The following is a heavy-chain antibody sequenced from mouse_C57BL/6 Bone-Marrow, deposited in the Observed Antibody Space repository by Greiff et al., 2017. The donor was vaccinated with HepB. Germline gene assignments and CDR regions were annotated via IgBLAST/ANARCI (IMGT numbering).Heavy chain of an antibody. D-gene: IGHD1-1*01. Sequence: EVQLQQSGPELVKPGASVKISCKASGYTFTDYYMNWVKQSHGKSLEWIGDINPNNGGTSYNQKFKGKATLTVDKSSSTAYMELRSLTSEDSAVYYCARWSTTVVEEAWFAYWGQGTLVTVSA. J-gene: IGHJ3*01. CDR3: ARWSTTVVEEAWFAY. CDR1: GYTFTDYY. CDR2: INPNNGGT. V-gene: IGHV1-26*01.